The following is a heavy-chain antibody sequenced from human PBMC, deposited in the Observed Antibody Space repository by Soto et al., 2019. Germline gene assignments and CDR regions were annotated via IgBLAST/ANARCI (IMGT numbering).Heavy chain of an antibody. CDR1: GYTFSKYA. CDR3: ATQVGIRGGTLSSFGL. D-gene: IGHD2-15*01. J-gene: IGHJ3*01. Sequence: ASVRVSCRTSGYTFSKYAIQWLRQAPGQRLEWIGWIAIGNGNTKYSQNFQDRVTITRDTSASTAYLDLRSLKSEDTAVYYCATQVGIRGGTLSSFGLWGQGTMVTVSS. V-gene: IGHV1-3*04. CDR2: IAIGNGNT.